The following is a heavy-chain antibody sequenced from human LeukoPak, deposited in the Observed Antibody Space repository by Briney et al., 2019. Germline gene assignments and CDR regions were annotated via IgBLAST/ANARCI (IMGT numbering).Heavy chain of an antibody. CDR2: ISYDGSNK. Sequence: GGSLRLSCAASGFTFSSYAMHWVRQAPGKGLEWVAVISYDGSNKYYADSVKGRFTISRDNSKNTLYLQMNSLRAEDTAVYYCARERGLWDNVDYWGQGTLVTVSS. V-gene: IGHV3-30*04. D-gene: IGHD1/OR15-1a*01. CDR3: ARERGLWDNVDY. J-gene: IGHJ4*02. CDR1: GFTFSSYA.